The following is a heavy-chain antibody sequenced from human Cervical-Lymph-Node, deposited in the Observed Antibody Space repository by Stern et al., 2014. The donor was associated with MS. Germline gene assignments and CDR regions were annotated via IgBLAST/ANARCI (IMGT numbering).Heavy chain of an antibody. CDR1: GGSISSAEYY. J-gene: IGHJ4*02. Sequence: VQLVESGPGLVKPSQTLSLTCAVSGGSISSAEYYWSWIRQSPGKCLERIGYIHNSGTTYYNPCVKRRVTISVDTSKNQFSLKLRSVTAADTAVYYCSRDADGYSLVFGYWGRGTLVTVSS. V-gene: IGHV4-30-4*01. CDR2: IHNSGTT. D-gene: IGHD5-24*01. CDR3: SRDADGYSLVFGY.